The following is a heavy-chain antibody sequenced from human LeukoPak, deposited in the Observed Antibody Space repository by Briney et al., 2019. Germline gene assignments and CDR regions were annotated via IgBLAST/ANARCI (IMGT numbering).Heavy chain of an antibody. V-gene: IGHV3-23*01. CDR3: AKGLRFLEWLFTTFDY. CDR2: ISGSGGST. CDR1: GFTFSSYA. Sequence: GGSLRLSCAASGFTFSSYAMSWVRQAPGKGLEWVSAISGSGGSTYYADSVKGRFTISRDNSKNTLYLQMNSLRAEDTAVYYCAKGLRFLEWLFTTFDYWGQGTLVTVSS. D-gene: IGHD3-3*01. J-gene: IGHJ4*02.